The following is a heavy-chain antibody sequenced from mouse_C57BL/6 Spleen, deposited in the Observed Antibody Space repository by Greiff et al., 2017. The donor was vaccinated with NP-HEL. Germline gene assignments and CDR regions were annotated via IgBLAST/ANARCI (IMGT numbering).Heavy chain of an antibody. D-gene: IGHD2-5*01. CDR3: ARGGSNYVLFDY. CDR2: IDPSDSYT. J-gene: IGHJ2*01. CDR1: GYTFTSYW. Sequence: QVQLQQPGAELVRPGTSVKLSCKASGYTFTSYWMHWVKQRPGPGLEWIGVIDPSDSYTNYNQKFKGKATLTVDTSSSTAYMQLSSLTSEDSAVYYCARGGSNYVLFDYWGQGTTLTVSS. V-gene: IGHV1-59*01.